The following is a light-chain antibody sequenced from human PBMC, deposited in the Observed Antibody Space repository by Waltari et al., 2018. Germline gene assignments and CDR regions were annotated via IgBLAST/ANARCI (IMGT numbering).Light chain of an antibody. CDR2: DAT. J-gene: IGLJ2*01. CDR1: NRDVGAFNY. V-gene: IGLV2-11*01. Sequence: QSALTLPRSVSGSPGQSINISCTGTNRDVGAFNYVSWYQHHPGKAPKLIIYDATTRPSGVPDRFSGSKSGNTASLTISGLQAEDEATYYCSSYTGSYSFVIFGGGTDMTVL. CDR3: SSYTGSYSFVI.